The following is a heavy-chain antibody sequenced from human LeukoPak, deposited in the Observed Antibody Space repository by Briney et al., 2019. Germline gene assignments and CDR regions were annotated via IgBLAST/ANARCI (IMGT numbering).Heavy chain of an antibody. J-gene: IGHJ6*02. V-gene: IGHV1-8*01. D-gene: IGHD2-21*01. CDR1: GYTFTSYD. CDR3: ARGPLWCQLGTLIASYGMDV. Sequence: GASVKVSCKASGYTFTSYDINWVRQATGQGLEWMGWMNPNSGNTGYAQKFQGRVTMTRNTSISTAYMELSSLRSEDTAVYYCARGPLWCQLGTLIASYGMDVWGQGTTVTVSS. CDR2: MNPNSGNT.